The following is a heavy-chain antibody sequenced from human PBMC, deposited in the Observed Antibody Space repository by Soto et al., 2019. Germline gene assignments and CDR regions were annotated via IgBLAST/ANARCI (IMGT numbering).Heavy chain of an antibody. CDR2: ISFDGTNT. V-gene: IGHV3-30-3*01. Sequence: QVQLVESGGGVVQPGRSLRLSCAASGFTFSSFAMHWVRQAPDKGLEWVALISFDGTNTYYADSVKGRLTISRDNSKNTLYLQMNSLRAEDTAVYYCARTPPYYERYFDFCGQGTLVIVSS. CDR3: ARTPPYYERYFDF. J-gene: IGHJ4*02. D-gene: IGHD3-22*01. CDR1: GFTFSSFA.